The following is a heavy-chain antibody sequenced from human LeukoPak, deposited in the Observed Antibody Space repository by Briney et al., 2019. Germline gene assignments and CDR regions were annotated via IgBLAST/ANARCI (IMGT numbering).Heavy chain of an antibody. CDR1: VFTLSSNY. Sequence: PGGSLRLSCAASVFTLSSNYMSWVRQAPGKGLEGVSVIYSGGSTYYGDSVKGRFTISRDNYKNTLYLQMNSLRAEDTAVYYCARDRGDGYNYDAFDIWGQGTMVTVSS. J-gene: IGHJ3*02. D-gene: IGHD5-24*01. CDR3: ARDRGDGYNYDAFDI. CDR2: IYSGGST. V-gene: IGHV3-53*05.